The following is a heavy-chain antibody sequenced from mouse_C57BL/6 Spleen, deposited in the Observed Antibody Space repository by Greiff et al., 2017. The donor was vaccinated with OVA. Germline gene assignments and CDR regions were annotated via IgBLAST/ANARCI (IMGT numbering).Heavy chain of an antibody. CDR1: GYTFTSYD. J-gene: IGHJ3*01. Sequence: QVQLLQSGPELVKPGASVKLSCKASGYTFTSYDINWVPQSPGQGLEWVGWIYPRDGSTKYNENFKGKVTLSVDTASSTAYLELHSLTSEDSAVYFCTRDGFGTWGQGTLVTVSA. CDR2: IYPRDGST. D-gene: IGHD2-3*01. CDR3: TRDGFGT. V-gene: IGHV1-85*01.